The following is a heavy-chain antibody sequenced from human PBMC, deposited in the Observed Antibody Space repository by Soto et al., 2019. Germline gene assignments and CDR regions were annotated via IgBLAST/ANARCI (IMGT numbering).Heavy chain of an antibody. Sequence: SETLSLTCTVSGGSISSSSYYWGWIRQPPGKGLEWIGSIYYSGSTYYNPSLKSRVIISVDTSKNQFSLKLSSVTAADTAVYHCARASKSYYGLDVWGQGTTVTVSS. CDR3: ARASKSYYGLDV. CDR2: IYYSGST. CDR1: GGSISSSSYY. J-gene: IGHJ6*02. V-gene: IGHV4-39*01.